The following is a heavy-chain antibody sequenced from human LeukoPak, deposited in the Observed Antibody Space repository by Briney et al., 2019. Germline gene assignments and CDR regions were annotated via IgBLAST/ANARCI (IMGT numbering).Heavy chain of an antibody. J-gene: IGHJ4*02. CDR3: ARGIYYLIEY. Sequence: SETLSLTCAVSGYSISSGDYWGWIRQSPGKGLEWIGNIFHSGSTYHDPSLKSRVTISVDTSKDEFSLKLSSVTAADTAVYYCARGIYYLIEYWGQGTLVTVSS. V-gene: IGHV4-38-2*01. D-gene: IGHD3-10*01. CDR2: IFHSGST. CDR1: GYSISSGDY.